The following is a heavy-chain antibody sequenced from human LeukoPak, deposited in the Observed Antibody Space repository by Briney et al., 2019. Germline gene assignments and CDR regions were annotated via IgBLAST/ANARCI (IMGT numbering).Heavy chain of an antibody. J-gene: IGHJ4*02. CDR3: ARGTATTAGIDY. V-gene: IGHV3-74*01. Sequence: GGSLRLSCAASGFTFSSYWMHWVRQAPGKGLVWVSHINTDGDSATYGDSAEGRFTISRDNAKNTLYLQMNSLRVEDTAVYYCARGTATTAGIDYWGQGTLATVSS. D-gene: IGHD6-13*01. CDR2: INTDGDSA. CDR1: GFTFSSYW.